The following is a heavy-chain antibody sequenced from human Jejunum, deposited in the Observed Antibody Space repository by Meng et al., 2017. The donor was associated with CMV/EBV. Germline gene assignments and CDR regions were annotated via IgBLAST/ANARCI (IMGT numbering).Heavy chain of an antibody. CDR1: GFTLSNAW. D-gene: IGHD6-19*01. CDR3: TTFNVAGTDWFDP. Sequence: SGFTLSNAWMSWVRQTPGKGLGWVGRIRSKADAGTTDYAAPVKGRFTISRDDSKNTLYLQMYSLKTEDTAVYYCTTFNVAGTDWFDPWGQGTLVTVSS. CDR2: IRSKADAGTT. J-gene: IGHJ5*02. V-gene: IGHV3-15*01.